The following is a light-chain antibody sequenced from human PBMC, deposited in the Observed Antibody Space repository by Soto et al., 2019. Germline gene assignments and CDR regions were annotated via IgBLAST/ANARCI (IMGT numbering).Light chain of an antibody. CDR2: EVT. V-gene: IGLV2-8*01. CDR3: SSYTGGNPSYV. Sequence: QSVLAQPSSVSGSPGQSITISCTGTSTDVGGYDYVSWYQQHPGKAPKLMIYEVTIRPSGVSDRFSGSKSGNTASLTVSGLQAEDEADYYCSSYTGGNPSYVFGTGTKVTVL. J-gene: IGLJ1*01. CDR1: STDVGGYDY.